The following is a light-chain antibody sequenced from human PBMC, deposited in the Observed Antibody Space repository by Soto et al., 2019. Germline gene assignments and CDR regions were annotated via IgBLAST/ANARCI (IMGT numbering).Light chain of an antibody. CDR1: QSVSSY. CDR2: DAS. Sequence: EIVFTQSPAPLTLSPGARATLSCRASQSVSSYLAWYQQKPGQAPRLLIYDASNRATGIPARFSGSGSGTDFTLTISSLEPEDFAVYYCQQRSKWRGTFGQGTKVDIK. V-gene: IGKV3-11*01. J-gene: IGKJ1*01. CDR3: QQRSKWRGT.